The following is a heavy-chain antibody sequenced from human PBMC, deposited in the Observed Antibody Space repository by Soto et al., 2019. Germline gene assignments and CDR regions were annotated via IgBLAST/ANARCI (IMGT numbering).Heavy chain of an antibody. V-gene: IGHV3-23*01. CDR1: GFTFSSYA. CDR2: ISGGGDTT. J-gene: IGHJ4*02. D-gene: IGHD3-22*01. Sequence: GGSLRLSCAASGFTFSSYAMSWVRQAPGKGLEWVSTISGGGDTTFYADSVKGRFTISRDNSKNTVYLQMYSLRAEDTAVYFCLKFVSRFYYDSTGYYPFDYWGQGTLVTVSS. CDR3: LKFVSRFYYDSTGYYPFDY.